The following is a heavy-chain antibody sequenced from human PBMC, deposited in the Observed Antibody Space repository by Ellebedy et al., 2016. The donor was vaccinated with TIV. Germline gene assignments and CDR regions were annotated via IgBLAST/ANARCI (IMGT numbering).Heavy chain of an antibody. CDR2: ISPYNGIT. CDR3: ARNTGKAAAGNGDF. D-gene: IGHD6-13*01. V-gene: IGHV1-18*04. Sequence: AASVKVSCKASGYSFNNYGIKWVRPAPGRGLEWMGWISPYNGITEYAHKVQGRVSLTTDTSTSTAYMELRSLRSDDTAVYYCARNTGKAAAGNGDFWGQGTLVTVSS. CDR1: GYSFNNYG. J-gene: IGHJ4*02.